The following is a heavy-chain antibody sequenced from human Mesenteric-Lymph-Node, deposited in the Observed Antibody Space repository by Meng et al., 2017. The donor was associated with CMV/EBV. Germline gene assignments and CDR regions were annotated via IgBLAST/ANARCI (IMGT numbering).Heavy chain of an antibody. CDR1: GGTLNRFT. D-gene: IGHD1-1*01. Sequence: SVKVSCKASGGTLNRFTIRWVRQAAGQGLKWMGGIIPNFGTTNYAQKFQGRVTITTDESTNTAYMELSSLTTEDTAVYYCASRATTGTRGAYFFYGMDVWGQGTTVTVSS. CDR3: ASRATTGTRGAYFFYGMDV. V-gene: IGHV1-69*05. CDR2: IIPNFGTT. J-gene: IGHJ6*02.